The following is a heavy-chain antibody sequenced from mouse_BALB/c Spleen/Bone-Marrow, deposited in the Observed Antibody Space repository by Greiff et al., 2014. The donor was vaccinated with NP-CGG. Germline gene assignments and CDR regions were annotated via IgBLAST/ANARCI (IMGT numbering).Heavy chain of an antibody. Sequence: VQLVESGAGLVKPRASVKLSCKASGYTFTEFIIHWVKQRSGQGLEWVGWFYPGSDSIKYNEKFKDKATLTADISSSTVYMELSRLTSEDSAVYFCARHLYYFDYWGQGTTLTVSS. CDR3: ARHLYYFDY. J-gene: IGHJ2*01. V-gene: IGHV1-62-2*01. CDR1: GYTFTEFI. CDR2: FYPGSDSI.